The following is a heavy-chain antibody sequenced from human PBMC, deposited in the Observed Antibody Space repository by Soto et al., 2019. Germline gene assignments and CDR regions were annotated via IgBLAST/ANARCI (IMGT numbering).Heavy chain of an antibody. CDR1: GFTFSDHY. CDR3: ARVAGVGPTTGY. CDR2: TRNKANSYTT. V-gene: IGHV3-72*01. D-gene: IGHD1-26*01. Sequence: PGGSLRLSCATSGFTFSDHYMDWVRQAPGKGLAWVGRTRNKANSYTTEYAASVEGRFTISRDDSKNSLYLQMNSLKTEDTAVYYCARVAGVGPTTGYWGQGTLVTVSS. J-gene: IGHJ4*02.